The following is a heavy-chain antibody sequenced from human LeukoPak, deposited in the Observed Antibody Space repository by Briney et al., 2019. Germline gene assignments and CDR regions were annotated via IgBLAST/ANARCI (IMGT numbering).Heavy chain of an antibody. J-gene: IGHJ6*02. CDR3: ARRNYYGMDV. Sequence: EGSLRLSCAASGFTFSSYWMHWVRQAPGKGLLWVSRINSDGTTTYYADSVKGRFTISRDNAKNTLYLQVNSLRAEDTAVYYCARRNYYGMDVWGQGTTVTVSS. CDR2: INSDGTTT. CDR1: GFTFSSYW. V-gene: IGHV3-74*01.